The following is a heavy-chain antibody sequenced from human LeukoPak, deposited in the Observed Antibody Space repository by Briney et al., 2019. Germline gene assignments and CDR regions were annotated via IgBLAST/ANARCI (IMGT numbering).Heavy chain of an antibody. D-gene: IGHD2-2*01. CDR3: ARGAPSYCSSTSCLAYYFDY. CDR1: GYTFTGYY. Sequence: ASVKVSCKASGYTFTGYYMHWVQQAPGQGLEWIGRINPNSGGTNYAQKFQGWVTMTRDTSISTAYMELSRLRSDDTAVYYCARGAPSYCSSTSCLAYYFDYWGQGTLVTVSS. CDR2: INPNSGGT. J-gene: IGHJ4*02. V-gene: IGHV1-2*04.